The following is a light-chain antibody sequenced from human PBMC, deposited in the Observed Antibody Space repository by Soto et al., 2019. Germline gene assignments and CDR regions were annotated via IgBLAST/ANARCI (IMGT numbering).Light chain of an antibody. CDR3: QQTYSVLPYT. CDR2: AAS. J-gene: IGKJ2*01. Sequence: DIQMTQSPSSLSASIGHRVTITCRASQNIRTYLNWYQQKPGKAPDLLVFAASNLQTGVPSRFSGGGSGTDFTLTISSLQPEDFATYYCQQTYSVLPYTFGQGTKLEIK. V-gene: IGKV1-39*01. CDR1: QNIRTY.